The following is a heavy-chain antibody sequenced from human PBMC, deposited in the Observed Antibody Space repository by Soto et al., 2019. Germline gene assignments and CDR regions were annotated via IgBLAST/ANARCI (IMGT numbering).Heavy chain of an antibody. D-gene: IGHD6-19*01. CDR3: ATAGRIGWYSCGY. CDR2: IKDKSEGETT. CDR1: GFTFSNAW. V-gene: IGHV3-15*07. J-gene: IGHJ4*02. Sequence: EVQLVESGGGLVRPGGSLRLSCAASGFTFSNAWMIWVRRAPGGGLEWVGRIKDKSEGETTDYAAPVKGRFIISREDSESTLYLQMTSLETEDTAVYYCATAGRIGWYSCGYWGQGTLVTVSS.